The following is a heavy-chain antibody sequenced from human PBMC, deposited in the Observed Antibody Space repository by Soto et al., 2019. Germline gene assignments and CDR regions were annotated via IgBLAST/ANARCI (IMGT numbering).Heavy chain of an antibody. D-gene: IGHD6-13*01. Sequence: QVQLVQSGAEVKKPGASVKVSCKASGYTFTGYYMHWVRQAPGQGLEWMGWINPNSGCTNYAQKFQGWVTMNRDTSISSGYMERSWGSYADTAVYYCAREGDDSSSWYSSCMDVWGRGTTVTVAS. V-gene: IGHV1-2*04. CDR3: AREGDDSSSWYSSCMDV. CDR1: GYTFTGYY. J-gene: IGHJ6*02. CDR2: INPNSGCT.